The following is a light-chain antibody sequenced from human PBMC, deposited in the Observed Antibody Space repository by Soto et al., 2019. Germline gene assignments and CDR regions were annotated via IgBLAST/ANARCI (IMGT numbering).Light chain of an antibody. Sequence: DIQMTQSPSTLSASVGDRVTITCRASQSISTWLAWYQQKPGQAPKLLIHDASSLESGVPSRFSGSGSGTEFTLAISSLQPDDLATYYCQSPDDAFGQGTKVDIK. V-gene: IGKV1-5*01. CDR1: QSISTW. CDR3: QSPDDA. CDR2: DAS. J-gene: IGKJ1*01.